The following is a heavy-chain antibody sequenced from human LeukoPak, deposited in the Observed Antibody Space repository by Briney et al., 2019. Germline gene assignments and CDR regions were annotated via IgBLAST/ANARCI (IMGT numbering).Heavy chain of an antibody. Sequence: PGGSLRLSCAASGFTVSSNYMSWVRQAPGKGLEWVSVIYSDGTTYYAASVKGRFTISRDISKNTLYLQMNSLRVEDTAMYYCARDFLDWGTRTGAFDTWGQGTMVTASS. CDR3: ARDFLDWGTRTGAFDT. J-gene: IGHJ3*02. CDR2: IYSDGTT. D-gene: IGHD1-1*01. V-gene: IGHV3-66*01. CDR1: GFTVSSNY.